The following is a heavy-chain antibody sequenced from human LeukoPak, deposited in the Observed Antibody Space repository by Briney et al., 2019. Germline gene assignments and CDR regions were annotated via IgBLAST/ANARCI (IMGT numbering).Heavy chain of an antibody. D-gene: IGHD5-18*01. Sequence: ASVKVSCKASGYTFTGYYMHWVRQAPGQGLEWMGWINPNSGGTNYAQKFQGRVTMTRDTSISTAYMELSRLRSDDTAVYYCARDHSIQLWFGPDYWGQGTLVTVSS. J-gene: IGHJ4*02. CDR2: INPNSGGT. V-gene: IGHV1-2*02. CDR1: GYTFTGYY. CDR3: ARDHSIQLWFGPDY.